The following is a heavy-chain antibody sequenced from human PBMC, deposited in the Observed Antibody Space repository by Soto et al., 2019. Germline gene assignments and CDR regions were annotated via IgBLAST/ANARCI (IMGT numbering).Heavy chain of an antibody. CDR3: AREGIAAAGTGGFDY. D-gene: IGHD6-13*01. CDR2: TYYRSKWYN. J-gene: IGHJ4*02. V-gene: IGHV6-1*01. Sequence: PSQTLSLTFAISGYRVSGNSAALNWIRQSPSRGLEWLGRTYYRSKWYNDYAVSVKSRITVTPDTSKNQFSLHLNSVTPEDTAVYYCAREGIAAAGTGGFDYWGQGTLVTVSS. CDR1: GYRVSGNSAA.